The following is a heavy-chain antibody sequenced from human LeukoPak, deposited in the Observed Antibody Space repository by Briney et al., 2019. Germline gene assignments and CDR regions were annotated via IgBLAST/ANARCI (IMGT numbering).Heavy chain of an antibody. Sequence: ASVKVSCKTSGYTFTNYAINWVRQAPGQGLEWLGWISTSTGNTTYVQSLQGRATMTTDTSTTTVYLQLKNLRSDDTAVYYCARGANNYYDSSGLRGDYWGQGALVTVSS. CDR1: GYTFTNYA. J-gene: IGHJ4*02. CDR2: ISTSTGNT. CDR3: ARGANNYYDSSGLRGDY. D-gene: IGHD3-22*01. V-gene: IGHV1-18*01.